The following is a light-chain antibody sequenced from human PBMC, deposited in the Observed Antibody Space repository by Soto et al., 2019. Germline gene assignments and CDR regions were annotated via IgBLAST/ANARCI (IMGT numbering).Light chain of an antibody. CDR2: EGS. V-gene: IGLV2-23*01. CDR3: CSFPGTSTLYV. Sequence: SALTQPASVSGSPGPSLPISCTGTSSDVGSSNFVSWYQQHPGKAPKLIIYEGSRRPSGVSGRFSGSKSGNAASLTISGLQAEDEADYYCCSFPGTSTLYVFGSGTKVTVL. CDR1: SSDVGSSNF. J-gene: IGLJ1*01.